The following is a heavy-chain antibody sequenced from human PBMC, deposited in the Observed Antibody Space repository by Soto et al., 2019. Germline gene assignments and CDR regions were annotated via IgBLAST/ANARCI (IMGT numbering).Heavy chain of an antibody. CDR1: GFTFSSYA. Sequence: GGSLRLSCAASGFTFSSYAMHWVRQAPGKGLEYVSAISSNGGSTYYANSVKGRFTISRDNSKNTLYLQMGSLRAEDMAVYYCAVYDILTGYYSYWGQGTLVTVSS. CDR3: AVYDILTGYYSY. D-gene: IGHD3-9*01. V-gene: IGHV3-64*01. CDR2: ISSNGGST. J-gene: IGHJ4*02.